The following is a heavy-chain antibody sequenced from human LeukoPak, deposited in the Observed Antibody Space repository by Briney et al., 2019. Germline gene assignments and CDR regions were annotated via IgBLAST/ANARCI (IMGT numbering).Heavy chain of an antibody. V-gene: IGHV6-1*01. CDR3: ARRKAATFGMDV. D-gene: IGHD6-13*01. J-gene: IGHJ6*02. Sequence: SQTLSLTCAISGDSVSSNSATWNRIRQSPSRGLEWLGRTYYRSKWYNDYAVSMKSRITINPDTSKNQFSLQLNSVTPEDTAVYYCARRKAATFGMDVWGQGTTVTVSS. CDR2: TYYRSKWYN. CDR1: GDSVSSNSAT.